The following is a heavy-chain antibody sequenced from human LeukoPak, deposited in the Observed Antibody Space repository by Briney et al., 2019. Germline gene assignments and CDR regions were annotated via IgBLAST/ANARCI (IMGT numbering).Heavy chain of an antibody. V-gene: IGHV4-34*01. D-gene: IGHD6-13*01. J-gene: IGHJ4*02. Sequence: SETLSLTCAVYGGSFSGYYWSWIRQPPGKGLEWIGEINHSGSTNYNPSLKSRVTISVDTSKNQFSLKLSSVTAADTAVYYCARGKAGGAAVFLRRCYSDYWGQGTLVTVSS. CDR3: ARGKAGGAAVFLRRCYSDY. CDR2: INHSGST. CDR1: GGSFSGYY.